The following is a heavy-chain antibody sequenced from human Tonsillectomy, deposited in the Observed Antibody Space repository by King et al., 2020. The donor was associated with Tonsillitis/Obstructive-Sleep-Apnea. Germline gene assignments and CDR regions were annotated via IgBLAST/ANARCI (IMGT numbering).Heavy chain of an antibody. Sequence: QLVQSGAEVKKPGASVKVSCKASGYTFTSYAISWVRQAPGQGLEWMGWISAYNGNTNYAQNLQGRVTMTTDTSTSTAYMELRSLRSDDTAVYYCASSTIFGVIIYWMDAWGKGTTVTVSS. D-gene: IGHD3-3*01. V-gene: IGHV1-18*01. J-gene: IGHJ6*04. CDR1: GYTFTSYA. CDR2: ISAYNGNT. CDR3: ASSTIFGVIIYWMDA.